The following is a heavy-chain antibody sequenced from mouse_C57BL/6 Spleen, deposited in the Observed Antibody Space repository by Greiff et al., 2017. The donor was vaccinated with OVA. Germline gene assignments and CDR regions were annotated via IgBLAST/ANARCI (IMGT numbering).Heavy chain of an antibody. J-gene: IGHJ2*01. CDR1: GYTFTSYT. V-gene: IGHV1-4*01. CDR2: INPSSGYT. D-gene: IGHD1-1*01. CDR3: ARWPVTTVVENDY. Sequence: VKLQESGAELARPGASVKMSCKASGYTFTSYTMHWVKQRPGQGLEWIGYINPSSGYTKYNQKFKDKATLTADKSSSTAYMQLSSLTSEDSAVYYCARWPVTTVVENDYWGQGTTLTVSS.